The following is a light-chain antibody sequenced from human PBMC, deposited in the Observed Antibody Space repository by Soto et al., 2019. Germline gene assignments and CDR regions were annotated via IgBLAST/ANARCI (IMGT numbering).Light chain of an antibody. CDR2: GAS. CDR1: QSISSE. V-gene: IGKV3-15*01. J-gene: IGKJ2*01. CDR3: QQGHTWPLT. Sequence: EIVMTQSPATLSVSPGERATLSCRASQSISSELAWYQQKPGQPPRLLIYGASTMATGVPARFTGSGSGSDFTLTISGLQSEDFAVYYCQQGHTWPLTFGQGTRLEI.